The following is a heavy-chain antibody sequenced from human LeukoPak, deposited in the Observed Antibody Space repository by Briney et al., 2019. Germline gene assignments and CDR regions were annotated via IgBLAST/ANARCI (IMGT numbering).Heavy chain of an antibody. CDR3: ARHQATQFSYDRRGYPFDY. J-gene: IGHJ4*02. Sequence: PGGSLRLSCAASGFIFNTYGMHWVRQAPGKGLEWVSVTSYDGSNKYYADSVKGRFTISRDNSKNTLYLQMNSLRGEDTAVYYCARHQATQFSYDRRGYPFDYGAQGTLVPVSS. CDR1: GFIFNTYG. CDR2: TSYDGSNK. D-gene: IGHD3-22*01. V-gene: IGHV3-30*03.